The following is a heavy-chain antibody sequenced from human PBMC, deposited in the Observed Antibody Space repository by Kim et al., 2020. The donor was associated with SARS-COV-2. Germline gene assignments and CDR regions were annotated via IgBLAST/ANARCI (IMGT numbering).Heavy chain of an antibody. CDR3: AKDRARWELLFRDAFDI. Sequence: GGSLRLSCAASGFTFDDYTMHWVRQAPGKGLEWVSLISWDGGSTYYADSVKGRFTISRDNSKNSLYLQMNSLRTEDTALYYCAKDRARWELLFRDAFDIWGQGTMDTVSS. J-gene: IGHJ3*02. CDR2: ISWDGGST. V-gene: IGHV3-43*01. CDR1: GFTFDDYT. D-gene: IGHD1-26*01.